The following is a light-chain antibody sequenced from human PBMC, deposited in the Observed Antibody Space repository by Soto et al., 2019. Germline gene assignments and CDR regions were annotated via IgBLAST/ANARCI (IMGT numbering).Light chain of an antibody. CDR3: LQHNSYPFT. CDR2: EIS. V-gene: IGKV1-17*01. J-gene: IGKJ3*01. Sequence: DIQMTHSPSSLSASAGDRVTITCRASQGVRSSLDWYQQKPGKAPKRLIYEISSLQSGVPSRFSGSGSGTELTLTISSLQPEDFATYYCLQHNSYPFTFGPGTKVDIK. CDR1: QGVRSS.